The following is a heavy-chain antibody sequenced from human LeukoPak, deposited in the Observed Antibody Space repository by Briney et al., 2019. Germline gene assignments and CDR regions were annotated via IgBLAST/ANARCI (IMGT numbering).Heavy chain of an antibody. V-gene: IGHV3-66*01. J-gene: IGHJ3*02. CDR1: GFTVSVNY. Sequence: GGSLRLSCAVSGFTVSVNYMTWVRQAPGRGLEWVSSMDFDGRISYPDSVKGRFSISRDHSKDTLYLQMNSLRAEDTAVYYCARDHSADYSHAFDSWGQGTVVTVSS. CDR3: ARDHSADYSHAFDS. D-gene: IGHD1-26*01. CDR2: MDFDGRI.